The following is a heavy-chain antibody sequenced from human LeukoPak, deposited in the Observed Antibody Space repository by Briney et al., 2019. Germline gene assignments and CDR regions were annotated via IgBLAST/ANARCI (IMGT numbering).Heavy chain of an antibody. J-gene: IGHJ3*01. D-gene: IGHD2-15*01. CDR1: GFTFSNYA. CDR3: AKGPVVTFV. CDR2: ISGSVGST. Sequence: GGSLRLSCAASGFTFSNYAMNWVRQAPGKGLEWVAGISGSVGSTYYADSVKGRFTISRDNSKKTLYLQMNSLRAEDTAVYYCAKGPVVTFVWGQGTMVTVSS. V-gene: IGHV3-23*01.